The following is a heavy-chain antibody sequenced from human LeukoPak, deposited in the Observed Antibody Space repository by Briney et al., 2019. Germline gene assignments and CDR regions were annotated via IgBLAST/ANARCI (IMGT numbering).Heavy chain of an antibody. CDR1: GYTFTIYG. D-gene: IGHD3-3*01. V-gene: IGHV1-18*01. Sequence: ASVKVSCKASGYTFTIYGISWVRQAPGQGLEWMGWISAYNGNTNYAQKLQGRVTMTTDTSTSTAYMELRSLRSDDTAVYYCASVTIFGATNWFDPWGQGTLVTVSS. CDR2: ISAYNGNT. J-gene: IGHJ5*02. CDR3: ASVTIFGATNWFDP.